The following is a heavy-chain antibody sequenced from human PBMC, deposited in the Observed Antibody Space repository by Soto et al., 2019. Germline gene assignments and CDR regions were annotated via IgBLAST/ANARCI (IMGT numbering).Heavy chain of an antibody. J-gene: IGHJ4*02. CDR3: AHNIPRSGYYKVTDYFDY. CDR1: GFSLSTSGVG. Sequence: QITLKESGPPLVKPTQTLTLTCTFSGFSLSTSGVGVGWIRQPPGKALEWLALIYWDDDKRYSPSLKSRLTITKDTSQNQVVLTMTNMDPVDTATYYCAHNIPRSGYYKVTDYFDYWGQGTLVTVSS. D-gene: IGHD3-3*01. V-gene: IGHV2-5*02. CDR2: IYWDDDK.